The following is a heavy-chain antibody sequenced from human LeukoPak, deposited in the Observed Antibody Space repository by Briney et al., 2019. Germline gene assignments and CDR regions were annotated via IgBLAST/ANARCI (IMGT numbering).Heavy chain of an antibody. Sequence: VASVKVSCKASGYTFTSYDINWVRQATGQGLEWMGWMNPNSGNTGYAQKLQGRVTMTRNTSISTAYMELSSLRSEDTAVYYCARGSGLQVAGTSGDPWGQGTLVTVSS. J-gene: IGHJ5*02. V-gene: IGHV1-8*01. D-gene: IGHD6-19*01. CDR1: GYTFTSYD. CDR3: ARGSGLQVAGTSGDP. CDR2: MNPNSGNT.